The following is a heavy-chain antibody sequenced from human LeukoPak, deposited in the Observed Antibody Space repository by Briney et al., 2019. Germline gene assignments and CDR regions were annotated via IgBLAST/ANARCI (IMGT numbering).Heavy chain of an antibody. J-gene: IGHJ4*02. CDR3: AKYGVDTSMVTSDY. CDR2: ISYDGSNK. D-gene: IGHD5-18*01. CDR1: GFTFSSYG. V-gene: IGHV3-30*18. Sequence: GRSLRLSCAASGFTFSSYGMHWVRQAPSKGLEWVAVISYDGSNKYYADSVKGRFTISRDNSKNTLYLQMNSLRAEDTAVYYCAKYGVDTSMVTSDYWGQGTLVTVSS.